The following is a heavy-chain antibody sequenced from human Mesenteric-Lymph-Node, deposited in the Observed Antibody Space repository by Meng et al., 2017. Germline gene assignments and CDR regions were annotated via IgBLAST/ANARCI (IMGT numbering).Heavy chain of an antibody. Sequence: SVKVSCKASGDTFSSYAISWVRQAPGQGLEWMGGIIPIFGTANYAQKFQGRVTITADKSTSTAYMELSSLRSEDTAVYYCARARGSGSYYKVPYGMDVWGQGTTVTVSS. J-gene: IGHJ6*02. D-gene: IGHD3-10*01. V-gene: IGHV1-69*06. CDR3: ARARGSGSYYKVPYGMDV. CDR2: IIPIFGTA. CDR1: GDTFSSYA.